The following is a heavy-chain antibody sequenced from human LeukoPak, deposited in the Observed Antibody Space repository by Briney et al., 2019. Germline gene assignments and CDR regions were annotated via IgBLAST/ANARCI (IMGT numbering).Heavy chain of an antibody. CDR1: GGTFSTHG. Sequence: GASVKVSCKASGGTFSTHGISWVRQAPGHGLEWMGGIIPLFGTTVYAQKLQGRVTMTTDTSTSTAYMELRSLRSDDTAVYYCARTFGDYWGQGTLVTVSS. V-gene: IGHV1-69*05. D-gene: IGHD3-16*01. J-gene: IGHJ4*02. CDR3: ARTFGDY. CDR2: IIPLFGTT.